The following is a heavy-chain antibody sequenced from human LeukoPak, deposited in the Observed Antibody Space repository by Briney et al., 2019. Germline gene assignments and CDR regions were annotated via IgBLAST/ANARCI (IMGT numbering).Heavy chain of an antibody. Sequence: GGSLRLSCAASGFTVSSNYMSWVRQAPGKGLEWVSVIYSGGSTYYADSVKGRFTISRDNSKNTLYLQMNSLRAEDTAVYYCAVNYYGSGSYYKVYHFDYWGQGTLVTVSS. V-gene: IGHV3-66*02. J-gene: IGHJ4*02. D-gene: IGHD3-10*01. CDR1: GFTVSSNY. CDR2: IYSGGST. CDR3: AVNYYGSGSYYKVYHFDY.